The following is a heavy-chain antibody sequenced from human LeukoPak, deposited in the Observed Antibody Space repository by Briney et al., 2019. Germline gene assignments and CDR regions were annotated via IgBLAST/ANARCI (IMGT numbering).Heavy chain of an antibody. Sequence: ASVKVSCKASGYTFTGYYIHWVRQAPGQGLEWLGRINPNSGGTNYAQKFQGRVTMTRDTSISTAYMELSRLRSDDTAVYYCARVPNPSSGWYPGVGLPDPWGQGTLVTVSS. D-gene: IGHD6-19*01. CDR1: GYTFTGYY. V-gene: IGHV1-2*06. J-gene: IGHJ5*02. CDR3: ARVPNPSSGWYPGVGLPDP. CDR2: INPNSGGT.